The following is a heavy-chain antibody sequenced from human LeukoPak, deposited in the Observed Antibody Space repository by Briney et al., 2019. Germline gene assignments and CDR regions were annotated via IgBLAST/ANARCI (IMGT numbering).Heavy chain of an antibody. V-gene: IGHV3-7*01. Sequence: GGSLRLSCAASGFTLSNHWMTWVRQVPGRGPEWVANVNRDGSETYYLDSVKGRFTISRDNAKNSLYLQMNSLRAEDTAVYYCARVLDNFDWAGMDVWGQGTTVTVSS. CDR3: ARVLDNFDWAGMDV. D-gene: IGHD3-9*01. CDR2: VNRDGSET. CDR1: GFTLSNHW. J-gene: IGHJ6*02.